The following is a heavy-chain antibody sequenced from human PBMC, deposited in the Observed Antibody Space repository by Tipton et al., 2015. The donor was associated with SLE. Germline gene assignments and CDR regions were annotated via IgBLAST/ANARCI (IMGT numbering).Heavy chain of an antibody. V-gene: IGHV4-61*02. J-gene: IGHJ4*02. D-gene: IGHD6-13*01. Sequence: TLSLTCTVSGASLRSDDYYWSWIRQPAGKRLEWIGRVDTSGSTSYNPSLKSRATISRDTSKNQFSLKVSSVTAADTAFYYCARHLEEQVVQNWGQGTLVTVSS. CDR3: ARHLEEQVVQN. CDR1: GASLRSDDYY. CDR2: VDTSGST.